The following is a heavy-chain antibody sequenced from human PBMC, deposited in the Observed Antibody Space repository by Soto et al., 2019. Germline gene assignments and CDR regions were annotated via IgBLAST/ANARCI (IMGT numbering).Heavy chain of an antibody. Sequence: ASVKVSCKASGYTFTSYYMHWVRLAPGQGLEWMGIINPSGGSTSYAQKFQGRVTMTRDTSTSTVYMELSSLRSEDTAVYYCARIVGAAVGGYYYYYGMDVWGQGTTVTVSS. D-gene: IGHD1-26*01. CDR2: INPSGGST. V-gene: IGHV1-46*01. CDR3: ARIVGAAVGGYYYYYGMDV. CDR1: GYTFTSYY. J-gene: IGHJ6*02.